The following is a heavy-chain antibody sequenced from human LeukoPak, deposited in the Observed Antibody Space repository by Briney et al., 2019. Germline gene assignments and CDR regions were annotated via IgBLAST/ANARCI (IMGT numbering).Heavy chain of an antibody. V-gene: IGHV3-9*01. Sequence: AGGSLRLSCAASGFTFDDYAMHWVRQAPGKGLEWVSGISWNSGSIGYADSVKGRFTISRDNAKNSLYLQMNSLRAEDTAVYYCARDRGAGIAVAGSAFDYWGQGTLVTVSS. CDR1: GFTFDDYA. CDR2: ISWNSGSI. D-gene: IGHD6-19*01. CDR3: ARDRGAGIAVAGSAFDY. J-gene: IGHJ4*02.